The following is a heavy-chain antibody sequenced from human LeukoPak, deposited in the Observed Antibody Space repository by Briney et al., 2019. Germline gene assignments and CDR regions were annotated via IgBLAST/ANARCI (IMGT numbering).Heavy chain of an antibody. CDR3: ARSTNDFSTGNWFDP. V-gene: IGHV1-69*05. CDR2: IIPIFGTA. D-gene: IGHD3-3*01. J-gene: IGHJ5*02. Sequence: SVKVSCKASGGTFSSYAISWVRQAPGQGLEWMGGIIPIFGTANYAQKFQGRVTITTDESTSTAYMELSSLRSEDTAVSYCARSTNDFSTGNWFDPWGQGTLVTVSS. CDR1: GGTFSSYA.